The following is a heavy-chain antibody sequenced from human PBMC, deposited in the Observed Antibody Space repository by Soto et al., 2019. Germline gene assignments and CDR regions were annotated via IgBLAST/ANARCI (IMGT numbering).Heavy chain of an antibody. CDR1: GFTFSSYA. CDR3: AKEYKKDLSQLLWSGPFDP. J-gene: IGHJ5*02. V-gene: IGHV3-23*01. D-gene: IGHD2-2*01. CDR2: ISGSGGST. Sequence: GGSLRLSCAASGFTFSSYAMSWVRQAPGKGLEWVSAISGSGGSTYYADSVKGRFTISRDNSKNTLYLQMNSLRAEDTAVYYGAKEYKKDLSQLLWSGPFDPWGQGTLVTVSS.